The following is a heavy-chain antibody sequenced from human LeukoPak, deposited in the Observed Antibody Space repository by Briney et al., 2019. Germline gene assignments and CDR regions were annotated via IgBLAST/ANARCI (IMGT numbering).Heavy chain of an antibody. J-gene: IGHJ5*02. D-gene: IGHD6-19*01. CDR1: GGTFSSYA. CDR3: ASDSGSSGWYAMASFDP. V-gene: IGHV1-69*04. CDR2: IIPILGIA. Sequence: SVKVSCKASGGTFSSYAISWVRQAPGQGLEWMGRIIPILGIANYAQKFQGRVTITADKSTSTAYMELSSLRSEDTAVYYCASDSGSSGWYAMASFDPWGQGTLVTVSS.